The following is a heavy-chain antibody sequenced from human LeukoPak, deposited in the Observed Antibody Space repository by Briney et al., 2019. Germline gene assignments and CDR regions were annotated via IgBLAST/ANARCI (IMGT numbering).Heavy chain of an antibody. D-gene: IGHD5-24*01. CDR3: ARDAGVEMATIFDY. CDR2: IIPILGIA. CDR1: GGTFIIYA. J-gene: IGHJ4*02. V-gene: IGHV1-69*04. Sequence: AAVTVSFTASGGTFIIYAISWVRQAPGQGREWMGRIIPILGIANYAQKFQGRVTITADKSTSTAYMELSSLRSEDTAVYYCARDAGVEMATIFDYWGQGTLVTVSS.